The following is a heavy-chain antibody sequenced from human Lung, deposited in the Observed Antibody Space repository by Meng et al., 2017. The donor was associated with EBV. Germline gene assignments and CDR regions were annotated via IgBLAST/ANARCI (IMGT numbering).Heavy chain of an antibody. Sequence: QGQLVGSGGGLVKPGGSMRLSCAASGFTFTNYHMTWVRQTQGKGLEWVSYIGPSGSAKFYADSVKGRFTISRDDAENSLYLQMNSLRVEDTAIYYCARAVGLDNCGQGTLVTVSS. CDR3: ARAVGLDN. V-gene: IGHV3-11*01. CDR2: IGPSGSAK. J-gene: IGHJ4*02. CDR1: GFTFTNYH.